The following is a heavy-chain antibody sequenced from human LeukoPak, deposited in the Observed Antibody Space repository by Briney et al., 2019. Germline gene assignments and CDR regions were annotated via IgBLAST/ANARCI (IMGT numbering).Heavy chain of an antibody. Sequence: PGRSLRLSCAASEFTFSSYGMHWVRQAPGKGLEWVAVISYDGSNKYYADSVKGRFTISRDNSKNTLYLQMNSLRAEDTAVYYCARGGYYGSGSPDSFDPWGQGTLVTVSS. D-gene: IGHD3-10*01. V-gene: IGHV3-30*03. CDR1: EFTFSSYG. J-gene: IGHJ5*02. CDR2: ISYDGSNK. CDR3: ARGGYYGSGSPDSFDP.